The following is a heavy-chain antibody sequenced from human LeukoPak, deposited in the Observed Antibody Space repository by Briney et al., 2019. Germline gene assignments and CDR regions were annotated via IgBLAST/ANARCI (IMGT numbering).Heavy chain of an antibody. CDR2: IWYDGSNK. V-gene: IGHV3-33*08. J-gene: IGHJ4*02. CDR1: GFTFSSYA. Sequence: GGSLRLSCAASGFTFSSYAMHWVRQAPGKGLEWVAVIWYDGSNKYYADSVKGRFTISRDNSKNTLYLQMNSLRAEDTAVYYCARAAGYSSSWYTDYWGQGTLVTVSS. CDR3: ARAAGYSSSWYTDY. D-gene: IGHD6-13*01.